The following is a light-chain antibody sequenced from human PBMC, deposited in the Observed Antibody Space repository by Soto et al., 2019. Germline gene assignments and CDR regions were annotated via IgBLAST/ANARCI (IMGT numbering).Light chain of an antibody. V-gene: IGKV1-5*03. CDR2: KAS. J-gene: IGKJ1*01. CDR1: QSISSW. CDR3: QQYDDNWT. Sequence: DIQMTQSPSTLSASVGDRVTITCRASQSISSWLAWYQQKPGTAPKLLIYKASTLQSGVPSRFSGSGSGTEFTLTISSLEADDSATYYCQQYDDNWTFGQGTKVE.